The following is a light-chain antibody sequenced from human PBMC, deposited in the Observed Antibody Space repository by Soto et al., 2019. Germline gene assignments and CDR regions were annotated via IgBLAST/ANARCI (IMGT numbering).Light chain of an antibody. V-gene: IGKV1-12*01. CDR2: GAS. CDR1: QGVSKW. J-gene: IGKJ5*01. CDR3: QQANSFPLT. Sequence: DIQLTQSPSSLSASVGDRDTITCRASQGVSKWLAWYQQKPGKAPILLVHGASNLQTGVPSRFSGSGSGTDLVLTITSLQPEDIATYFCQQANSFPLTFGQGTRLDIK.